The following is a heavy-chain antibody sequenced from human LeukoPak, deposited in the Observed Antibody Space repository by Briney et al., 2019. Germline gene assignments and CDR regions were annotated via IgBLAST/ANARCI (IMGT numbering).Heavy chain of an antibody. V-gene: IGHV4-34*01. J-gene: IGHJ4*02. CDR3: ARERGERYYDSSGYYPYYFDY. D-gene: IGHD3-22*01. Sequence: GSLRLSCTASGFTFGDYAMSWVRQAPGKGLEWIGEINHSGSTNYNPSLKSRVTISVDTSKNQFSLKLSSVTAADTAVYYCARERGERYYDSSGYYPYYFDYWGQGTLVTVSS. CDR2: INHSGST. CDR1: GFTFGDYA.